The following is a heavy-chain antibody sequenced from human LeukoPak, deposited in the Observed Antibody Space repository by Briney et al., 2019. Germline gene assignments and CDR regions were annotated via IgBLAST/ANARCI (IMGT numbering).Heavy chain of an antibody. CDR3: ARRSVGAIRPFDY. D-gene: IGHD1-26*01. J-gene: IGHJ4*02. CDR1: GGSFSGYY. Sequence: SETLSLTCAVYGGSFSGYYWSWIRQPPGKGLEWIGEINDSGSTNYNPSLRSRVTISVDTPKNQFSLKLSSVTAADTAVYYCARRSVGAIRPFDYWGQGTLVTVSS. V-gene: IGHV4-34*01. CDR2: INDSGST.